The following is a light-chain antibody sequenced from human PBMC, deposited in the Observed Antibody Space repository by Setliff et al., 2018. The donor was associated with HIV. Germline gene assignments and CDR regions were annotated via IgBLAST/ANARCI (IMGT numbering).Light chain of an antibody. CDR1: NIGSKS. CDR2: YDP. J-gene: IGLJ1*01. CDR3: QVWDSTTDHYV. Sequence: SYELAQPPSVSLAPGETATITCGGNNIGSKSVHWYQQKPGQAPVLVIFYDPDRLSGIPERFSGSTSGNTATLTISRVDAGDEADYYCQVWDSTTDHYVFGSGTKVTV. V-gene: IGLV3-21*01.